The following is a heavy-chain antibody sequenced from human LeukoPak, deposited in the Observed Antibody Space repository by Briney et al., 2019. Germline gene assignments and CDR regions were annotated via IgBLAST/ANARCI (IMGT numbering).Heavy chain of an antibody. D-gene: IGHD3-22*01. J-gene: IGHJ5*02. CDR1: GFTFRNHW. CDR3: AGDLLFQSSVYRPFDT. Sequence: GGSLRLSCVASGFTFRNHWMTWVRQAPGKGLDWVAKIKEDGSEEWFADSVRGRFTIYRDNARNSVFLQMNRLRSEDTAVYYCAGDLLFQSSVYRPFDTWGRGTLVSVSS. V-gene: IGHV3-7*01. CDR2: IKEDGSEE.